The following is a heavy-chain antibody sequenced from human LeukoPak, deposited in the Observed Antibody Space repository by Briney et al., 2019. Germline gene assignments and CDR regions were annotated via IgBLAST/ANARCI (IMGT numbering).Heavy chain of an antibody. D-gene: IGHD4-17*01. CDR1: GGSISSGEYY. V-gene: IGHV4-30-4*01. J-gene: IGHJ4*02. CDR3: ARSATLTTIPTFDY. Sequence: SQTLSLTCTVSGGSISSGEYYWRWIRQHPGKGLEWIGYFSYTGSTYYNPSVKSRVSISVDTSKNQFSLKLTSVTAADTAVYYCARSATLTTIPTFDYWGQGTLVTVSS. CDR2: FSYTGST.